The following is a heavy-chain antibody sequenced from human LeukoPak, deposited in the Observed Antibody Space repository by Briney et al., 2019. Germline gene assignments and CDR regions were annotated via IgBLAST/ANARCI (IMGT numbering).Heavy chain of an antibody. CDR2: IWYDGSNK. CDR1: GFTFNSYG. CDR3: AKDXXXXXGYXXXGYMDV. J-gene: IGHJ6*03. V-gene: IGHV3-33*06. D-gene: IGHD3-22*01. Sequence: PGGSLRLSCAASGFTFNSYGMHWVRQAPGKGLEGVAVIWYDGSNKYYADSVKGRFTISRENSKNTPYLQMNSVSAEDTAVFYCAKDXXXXXGYXXXGYMDVWGKGTTVTVS.